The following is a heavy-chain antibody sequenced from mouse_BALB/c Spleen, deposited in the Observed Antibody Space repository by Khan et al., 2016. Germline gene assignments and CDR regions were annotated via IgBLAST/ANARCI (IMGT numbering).Heavy chain of an antibody. V-gene: IGHV1-87*01. Sequence: QVQLKQSGAELARPGASVKLSCKASGYTFTSYWMQWVKQRPGQGLEWIGAIYPGDGDTRYTQQFKGKATLTADKSSSTAYMQLSSLASEDSAVYYCARYYRYYFDYWGQGTTLTVSS. CDR1: GYTFTSYW. D-gene: IGHD2-14*01. J-gene: IGHJ2*01. CDR3: ARYYRYYFDY. CDR2: IYPGDGDT.